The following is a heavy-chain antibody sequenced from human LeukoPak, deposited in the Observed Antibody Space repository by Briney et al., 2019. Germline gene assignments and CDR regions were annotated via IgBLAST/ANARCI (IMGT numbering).Heavy chain of an antibody. CDR1: GFTFSSYA. Sequence: GGSLRLSCAASGFTFSSYAMHWVRQAPGKGLEWVAVISYDGSNKYYADSVKGRFTISRDNSKNTLYLQMNSLRAEDTALYYCARDAFMGYWGQGTLVTVSS. CDR3: ARDAFMGY. V-gene: IGHV3-30*14. J-gene: IGHJ4*02. CDR2: ISYDGSNK. D-gene: IGHD3-10*01.